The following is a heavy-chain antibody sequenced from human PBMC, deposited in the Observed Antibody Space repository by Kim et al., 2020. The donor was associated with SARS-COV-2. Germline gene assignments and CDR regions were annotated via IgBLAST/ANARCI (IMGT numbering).Heavy chain of an antibody. J-gene: IGHJ4*02. CDR2: IYYSGST. Sequence: SETLSLTCTVSGGSISSSSYYWGWIRQPPGKGLEWIGSIYYSGSTYYNPSLKSRVTISVDTSKNQFSLKLSSVTAADTAVYYCASLHRSGKYIAPSYWGQGTLVTVSS. V-gene: IGHV4-39*07. CDR3: ASLHRSGKYIAPSY. D-gene: IGHD2-15*01. CDR1: GGSISSSSYY.